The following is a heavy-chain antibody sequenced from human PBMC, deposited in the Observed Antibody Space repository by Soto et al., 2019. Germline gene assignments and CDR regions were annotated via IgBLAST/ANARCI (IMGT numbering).Heavy chain of an antibody. CDR3: ASGDSSGNDYYYGMDV. J-gene: IGHJ6*02. CDR1: GATFSSYA. V-gene: IGHV1-69*13. CDR2: IIPIFGTA. D-gene: IGHD3-10*01. Sequence: ASVKVSCKASGATFSSYAISWVRQAPGQGLEWMGGIIPIFGTANYAQKFQGRVTITADESTSTAYMELSSLRSEDTAVYYCASGDSSGNDYYYGMDVWGQGTTVTVSS.